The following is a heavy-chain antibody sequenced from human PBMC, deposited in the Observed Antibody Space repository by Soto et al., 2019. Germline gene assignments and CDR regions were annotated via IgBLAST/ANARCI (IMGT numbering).Heavy chain of an antibody. CDR1: GDSISSSGYY. CDR2: IHHGGST. D-gene: IGHD3-22*01. V-gene: IGHV4-31*03. J-gene: IGHJ4*02. CDR3: ARALYYHDSNGYPFDS. Sequence: TLSLTCTVSGDSISSSGYYWTWIRQHPGKGLEWIGYIHHGGSTYYNPSLKSRPTISVETSRNQFSLKLSSVTAADTAVYYCARALYYHDSNGYPFDSWGQGTLVTSPQ.